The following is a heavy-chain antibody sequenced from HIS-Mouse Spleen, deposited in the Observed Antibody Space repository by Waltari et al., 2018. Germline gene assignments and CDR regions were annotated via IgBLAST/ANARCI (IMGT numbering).Heavy chain of an antibody. D-gene: IGHD6-13*01. V-gene: IGHV4-39*07. CDR3: AREIPYSSSWYDWYFDL. CDR1: GGSISSSSYY. CDR2: IYYSGST. J-gene: IGHJ2*01. Sequence: QLQLQESGPGLVKPSETLSLTCTVSGGSISSSSYYWGWIRQPPGKGLEWIGSIYYSGSTYYNPSLKSLVTISVDTSQNQFSLKLSSVTAADTAVYYCAREIPYSSSWYDWYFDLWGRGTLVTVSS.